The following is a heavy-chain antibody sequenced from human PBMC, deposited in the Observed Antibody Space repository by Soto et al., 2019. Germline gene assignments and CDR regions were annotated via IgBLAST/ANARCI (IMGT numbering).Heavy chain of an antibody. J-gene: IGHJ3*02. D-gene: IGHD2-2*01. CDR1: GFTFSHVW. CDR3: ATEAACSSTNSPRDFDI. CDR2: IKRKIDGETI. V-gene: IGHV3-15*01. Sequence: GGSLRLSCAASGFTFSHVWMSWVRQAPGKGLEWVGRIKRKIDGETIDYAAPVKGRFTISRDDSKDTLYLQMNSLKTEDTAVYYCATEAACSSTNSPRDFDIWGKGTVVTVSS.